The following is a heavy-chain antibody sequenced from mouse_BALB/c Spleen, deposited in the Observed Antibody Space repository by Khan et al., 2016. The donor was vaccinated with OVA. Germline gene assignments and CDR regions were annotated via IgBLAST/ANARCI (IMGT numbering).Heavy chain of an antibody. J-gene: IGHJ2*01. CDR2: ISTYSGST. CDR1: GYTFTDYA. Sequence: VQLVESGPELVRPGVSVKISCKGSGYTFTDYAMYWVKQSHAKSLEWIGLISTYSGSTNYNQKFKGKVTMTVDKSSRAAYMELARLTSEDSAIYYCARPAYDGYYDYWGQGTTLTVSS. V-gene: IGHV1S137*01. CDR3: ARPAYDGYYDY. D-gene: IGHD2-3*01.